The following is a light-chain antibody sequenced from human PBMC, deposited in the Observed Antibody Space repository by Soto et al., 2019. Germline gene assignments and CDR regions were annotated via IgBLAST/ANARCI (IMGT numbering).Light chain of an antibody. CDR1: ISNIGSNT. CDR2: SSN. J-gene: IGLJ2*01. V-gene: IGLV1-44*01. Sequence: QSVLTQPPSASGTPGQRVTISCSGGISNIGSNTVTWYQQLPGTAPKLLIYSSNQRPSGVPDRFSGSKSGNTASLTISGLQAEDEADYYCCSYAGSYTVVFGGGTKVTVL. CDR3: CSYAGSYTVV.